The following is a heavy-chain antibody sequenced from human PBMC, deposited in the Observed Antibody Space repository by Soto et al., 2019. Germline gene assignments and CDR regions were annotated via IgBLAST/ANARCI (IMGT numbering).Heavy chain of an antibody. D-gene: IGHD6-13*01. CDR3: AKEQLQLVPRGGFDY. CDR1: GFTFSSYA. J-gene: IGHJ4*02. Sequence: GGSLRLSCAASGFTFSSYAMSWVRQAPGKGLEWVSAISGSGGSTYYADTMKGRFTITRDNSKNTLYLQMNTLRAEDKAVYYCAKEQLQLVPRGGFDYWGQGTMVTVSS. CDR2: ISGSGGST. V-gene: IGHV3-23*01.